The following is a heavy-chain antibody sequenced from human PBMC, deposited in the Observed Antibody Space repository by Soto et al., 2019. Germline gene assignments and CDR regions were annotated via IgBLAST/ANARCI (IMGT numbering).Heavy chain of an antibody. V-gene: IGHV3-33*01. CDR1: GFTFSSYG. D-gene: IGHD6-13*01. CDR2: IWYDGSNK. Sequence: QVQLVESGGGVVQPGRSLRLSCAASGFTFSSYGMHWVRQAPGKGLEWVAVIWYDGSNKYYADSVKGRFTISRDNSKNTLYLQMNSLRAEDTAVYYCLGAAAGHDAFDIWGQGTMVTVSS. CDR3: LGAAAGHDAFDI. J-gene: IGHJ3*02.